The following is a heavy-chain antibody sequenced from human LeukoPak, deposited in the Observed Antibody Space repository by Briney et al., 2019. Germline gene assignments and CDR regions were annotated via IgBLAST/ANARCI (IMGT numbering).Heavy chain of an antibody. CDR2: IDGSDGAS. CDR3: ARVDSGNYDY. CDR1: GFRFSSYV. J-gene: IGHJ4*02. Sequence: GGSLRLSCAASGFRFSSYVMSWVRQAPGKGLEYVSSIDGSDGASYYADSVKGPFTISRDNSKNTLFLQMNSLRVEDTAVYYCARVDSGNYDYWGQGTLLTVSS. D-gene: IGHD1-26*01. V-gene: IGHV3-23*01.